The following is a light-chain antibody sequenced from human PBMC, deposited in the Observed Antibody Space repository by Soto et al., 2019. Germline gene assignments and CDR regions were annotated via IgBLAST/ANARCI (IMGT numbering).Light chain of an antibody. Sequence: QSALTQPASVSGSPGQSITISCTGTSSDVGGYNYVSWYQQHPGKAPKLMIYDVSNRPSGVSNRFSGSKSGNTASLTISGRQADDEADYYCSSYTSSSTHYVFGTGTKLTVL. J-gene: IGLJ1*01. CDR2: DVS. CDR1: SSDVGGYNY. V-gene: IGLV2-14*01. CDR3: SSYTSSSTHYV.